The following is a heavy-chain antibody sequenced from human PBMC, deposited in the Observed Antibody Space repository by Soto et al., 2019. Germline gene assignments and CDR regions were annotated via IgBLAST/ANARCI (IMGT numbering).Heavy chain of an antibody. CDR1: GYTLTSYA. CDR2: INAGNGNT. D-gene: IGHD6-13*01. V-gene: IGHV1-3*01. J-gene: IGHJ4*02. Sequence: ASVKVSCKASGYTLTSYAVGWVRQAPGQRLEWMGWINAGNGNTKYSQKFQGRVTITADKSTSTAYMELSSLRSEDTAVYYCARLYSSSWYYFDYWGQGTLVTVSS. CDR3: ARLYSSSWYYFDY.